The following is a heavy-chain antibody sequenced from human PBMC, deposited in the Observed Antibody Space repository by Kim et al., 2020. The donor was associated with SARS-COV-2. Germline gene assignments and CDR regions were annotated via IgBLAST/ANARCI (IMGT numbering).Heavy chain of an antibody. D-gene: IGHD3-10*01. Sequence: GGSLRLSCAASGFTFSSYAMSWVRQAPGKGLEWVSAISGSGGSTYYADSVKGRFTISRDNSKNTLYLQMNSLRAEDTAVYYCAKVPRGSGSYYNPKPYNWFDPWGQGTLVTVSS. CDR1: GFTFSSYA. CDR3: AKVPRGSGSYYNPKPYNWFDP. V-gene: IGHV3-23*01. J-gene: IGHJ5*02. CDR2: ISGSGGST.